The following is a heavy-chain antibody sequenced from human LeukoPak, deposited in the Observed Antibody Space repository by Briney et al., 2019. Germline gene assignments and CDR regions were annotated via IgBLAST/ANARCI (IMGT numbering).Heavy chain of an antibody. J-gene: IGHJ4*02. D-gene: IGHD2-15*01. CDR2: IKQDGSDK. Sequence: GSPRLSCAASGFTFSSYWMSWVRQAPGKGLEWVANIKQDGSDKCYVDSVKGRFTISRDNAKNSLYLQMNSLRAEDTAVYYCARSLGYCSAGSCFPFDYWGQGTLVTVSS. CDR1: GFTFSSYW. V-gene: IGHV3-7*05. CDR3: ARSLGYCSAGSCFPFDY.